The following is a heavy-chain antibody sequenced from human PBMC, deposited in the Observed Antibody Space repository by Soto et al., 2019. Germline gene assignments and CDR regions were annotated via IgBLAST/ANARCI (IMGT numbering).Heavy chain of an antibody. J-gene: IGHJ4*02. V-gene: IGHV4-39*01. Sequence: SETLSLTCTVSGGSISSSSYYWGWIRQPPGKGLEWIGSIYYSGSTYYNPSLKSRVTISVDTSKNQFSLKLSSVTAADTAVYYCARRVIVATREPSDYWGQGTLVTVSS. CDR3: ARRVIVATREPSDY. CDR2: IYYSGST. CDR1: GGSISSSSYY. D-gene: IGHD5-12*01.